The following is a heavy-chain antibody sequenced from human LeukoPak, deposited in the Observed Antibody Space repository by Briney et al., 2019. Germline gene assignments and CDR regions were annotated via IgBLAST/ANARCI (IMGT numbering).Heavy chain of an antibody. CDR3: VSSGWYVGYYFDY. V-gene: IGHV4-39*07. J-gene: IGHJ4*02. CDR2: INHSGST. CDR1: GGSISSSSYY. D-gene: IGHD6-19*01. Sequence: SETLSLTCTVSGGSISSSSYYWSWIRQPPGKGLEWIGEINHSGSTNYNPSLKSRVTISVDTSKNQFSLKLSSVTAADTAVYYCVSSGWYVGYYFDYWGQGTLVTVSS.